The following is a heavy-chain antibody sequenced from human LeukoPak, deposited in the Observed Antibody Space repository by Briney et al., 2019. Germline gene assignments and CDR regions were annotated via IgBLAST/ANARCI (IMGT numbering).Heavy chain of an antibody. D-gene: IGHD1-26*01. Sequence: GGSLRLSCAASGFTFSSYAMHWVRQAPGKGLEYVSAISSNGGSTYYANSVKGRFTISRDNSKNTLYLQMGSLRAEDMAVYYCARGSGSTYYFDYWGQGTLVTVSS. J-gene: IGHJ4*02. CDR1: GFTFSSYA. V-gene: IGHV3-64*01. CDR3: ARGSGSTYYFDY. CDR2: ISSNGGST.